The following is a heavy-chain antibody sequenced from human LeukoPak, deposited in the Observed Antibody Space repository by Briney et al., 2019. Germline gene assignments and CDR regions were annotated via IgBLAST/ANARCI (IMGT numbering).Heavy chain of an antibody. Sequence: SETLSLTCAVYGGSFSGYSWSWISQPPGKGLEWIGEIYHSGSTNYNPSLKSRVTISVDKSKNQFSLKLSSVNGADTAVYYCARDHGYGGNSEYYFDYWGQGTLVTVSS. V-gene: IGHV4-34*01. D-gene: IGHD4-23*01. CDR3: ARDHGYGGNSEYYFDY. J-gene: IGHJ4*02. CDR1: GGSFSGYS. CDR2: IYHSGST.